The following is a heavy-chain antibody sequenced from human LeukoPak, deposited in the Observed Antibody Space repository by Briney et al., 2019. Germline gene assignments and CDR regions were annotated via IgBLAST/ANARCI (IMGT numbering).Heavy chain of an antibody. CDR1: GGTVSSYG. CDR2: SIPILGIA. V-gene: IGHV1-69*04. CDR3: ARAPMGHYDILTGYYHTTHYHNYYGMDV. J-gene: IGHJ6*02. D-gene: IGHD3-9*01. Sequence: SVTVSCKASGGTVSSYGISWVRQAPRQGLEWMGRSIPILGIANYAQKFQGRVTITSDKSTSTDYMEPSSLRSDDDAVDYCARAPMGHYDILTGYYHTTHYHNYYGMDVWGQGTTGTVSS.